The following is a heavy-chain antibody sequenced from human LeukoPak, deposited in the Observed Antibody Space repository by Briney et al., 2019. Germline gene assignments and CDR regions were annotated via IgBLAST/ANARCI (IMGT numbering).Heavy chain of an antibody. CDR3: ASHCSGGRCYF. CDR2: TSGSGSST. V-gene: IGHV3-23*01. CDR1: RFTFSSYA. Sequence: GGSLRLSCAASRFTFSSYAMSSVRQAPGKGLEWVSATSGSGSSTYYANSVKSRFTLSRDNTQNTLYLQVNSLRAEDTAVYYCASHCSGGRCYFWGQGNL. D-gene: IGHD2-15*01. J-gene: IGHJ4*02.